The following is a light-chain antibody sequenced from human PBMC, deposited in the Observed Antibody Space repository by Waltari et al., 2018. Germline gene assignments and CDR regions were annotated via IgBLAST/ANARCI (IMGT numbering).Light chain of an antibody. CDR3: QQGYSYPFT. CDR1: QDIDNN. J-gene: IGKJ3*01. V-gene: IGKV1-NL1*01. Sequence: DIQMTQSLSSLSASVVDRVPLTCQASQDIDNNLNWYQQKPGRAPKLLIYWASRLQSGIPARFSGSGSGTDFTLTISSLEPEDFATYYCQQGYSYPFTFGPGTKLDIK. CDR2: WAS.